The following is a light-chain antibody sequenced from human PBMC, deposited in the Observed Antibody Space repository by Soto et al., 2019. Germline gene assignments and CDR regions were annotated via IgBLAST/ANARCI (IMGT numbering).Light chain of an antibody. CDR2: EVS. Sequence: QSALTQPASVSGSPGQWITISCTGTRSDVGGYNYVSWYQQHPGKAPKLMIYEVSNRPSGVSNRFSGSKSGNTASLTISGLQAEDEADYYCSSYTGSSTPYVFGTGTKLTVL. V-gene: IGLV2-14*01. J-gene: IGLJ1*01. CDR1: RSDVGGYNY. CDR3: SSYTGSSTPYV.